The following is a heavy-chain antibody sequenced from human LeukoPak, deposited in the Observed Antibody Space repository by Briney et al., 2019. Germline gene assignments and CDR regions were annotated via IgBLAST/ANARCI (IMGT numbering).Heavy chain of an antibody. CDR3: ASRLRDYYDSSGYWNWFDP. Sequence: PSETLSLTCAVYGGSFSGYYWSWIRQPPGKGLEWIGEINHSGSTNYNPSLKSRVTISVDTSKNQFSLKLSSVTAADTAVYYCASRLRDYYDSSGYWNWFDPWGQGTLVTVSS. J-gene: IGHJ5*02. CDR1: GGSFSGYY. CDR2: INHSGST. V-gene: IGHV4-34*01. D-gene: IGHD3-22*01.